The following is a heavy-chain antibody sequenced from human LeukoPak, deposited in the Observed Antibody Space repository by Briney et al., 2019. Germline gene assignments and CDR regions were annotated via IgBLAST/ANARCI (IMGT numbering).Heavy chain of an antibody. D-gene: IGHD3-22*01. V-gene: IGHV4-34*01. CDR1: GGSFSGYY. Sequence: PSETLSLTCAVYGGSFSGYYWSLIRQPPGKGLEWTGEINHSGSTNYNPSLKSRVTISVDTSKNQFSLKLSSVTAADTAVYYCARGRSSGYHYYYYYGMDVWGQGTTVTVSS. CDR3: ARGRSSGYHYYYYYGMDV. J-gene: IGHJ6*02. CDR2: INHSGST.